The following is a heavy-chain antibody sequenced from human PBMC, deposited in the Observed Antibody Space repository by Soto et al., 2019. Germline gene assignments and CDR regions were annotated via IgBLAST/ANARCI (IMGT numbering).Heavy chain of an antibody. Sequence: VSLRLSCAASGVKFSSYARSWIRQAPGKGLEWISLISATGGGTYYADSVKGRFTISRDNSDNTLYLQAHSLRAEDTAVYYCAKDGGAVGNSAFYFDFWGQGAQVTVSS. J-gene: IGHJ5*01. D-gene: IGHD1-26*01. CDR2: ISATGGGT. V-gene: IGHV3-23*01. CDR1: GVKFSSYA. CDR3: AKDGGAVGNSAFYFDF.